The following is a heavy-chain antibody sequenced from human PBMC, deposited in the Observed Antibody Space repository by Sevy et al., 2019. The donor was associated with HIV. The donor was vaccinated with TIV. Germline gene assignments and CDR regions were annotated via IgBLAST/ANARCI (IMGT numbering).Heavy chain of an antibody. J-gene: IGHJ4*02. Sequence: GGSLRLSCAASGFSFSSYAMSWVRQAPGKGLEWVSGISGSGITTYYADSAKGRFTISRDNSKNTLHLQMNSLRAEDTAVYYCARVAGSGTYYSGDFDYWGQGTLVTVSS. CDR1: GFSFSSYA. V-gene: IGHV3-23*01. CDR2: ISGSGITT. CDR3: ARVAGSGTYYSGDFDY. D-gene: IGHD3-10*01.